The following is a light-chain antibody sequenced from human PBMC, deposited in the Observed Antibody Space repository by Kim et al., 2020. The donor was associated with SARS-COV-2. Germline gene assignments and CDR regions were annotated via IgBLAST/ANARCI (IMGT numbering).Light chain of an antibody. CDR2: DVS. V-gene: IGLV2-8*01. CDR3: NSYAGSNTWV. CDR1: SNDVGAYGF. Sequence: QSALTQPPSASGSRGQSVTISCTGSSNDVGAYGFVSWFQQRPGRAPKLLIYDVSRRPSDVPDRFSGSKSGNTASLTVSGLQSEDEADYYCNSYAGSNTWVFGEGTQLTVL. J-gene: IGLJ3*02.